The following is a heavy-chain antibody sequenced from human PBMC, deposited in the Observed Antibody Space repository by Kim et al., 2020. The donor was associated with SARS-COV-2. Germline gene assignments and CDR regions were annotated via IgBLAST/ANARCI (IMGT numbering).Heavy chain of an antibody. CDR2: IKSDASET. J-gene: IGHJ4*02. V-gene: IGHV3-74*01. Sequence: GGSLRLSCAASRFTFSSYWMHWVRQAPGKGLVWVSRIKSDASETSYADSVKGRFIVSRDNAQNTLFLQMNSLRAEDTAVYYCVAHYYGSGTPKADEYWGQGTLVTVSS. CDR3: VAHYYGSGTPKADEY. CDR1: RFTFSSYW. D-gene: IGHD3-10*01.